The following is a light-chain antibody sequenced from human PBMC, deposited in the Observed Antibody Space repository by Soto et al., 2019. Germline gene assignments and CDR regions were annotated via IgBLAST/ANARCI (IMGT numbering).Light chain of an antibody. Sequence: DIQMTQSPSTLSASVGDGVTITCRASQSISTWLAWYQQKPGKAPKLLIYDASSLQSGVPSRFSGHGSGTDFTLTISSLQPDDFATYYCQQYNSYTTFGQGTKV. CDR1: QSISTW. CDR2: DAS. V-gene: IGKV1-5*01. J-gene: IGKJ2*01. CDR3: QQYNSYTT.